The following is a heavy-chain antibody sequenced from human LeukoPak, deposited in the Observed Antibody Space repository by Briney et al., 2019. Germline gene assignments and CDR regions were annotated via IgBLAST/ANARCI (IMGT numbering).Heavy chain of an antibody. CDR3: AIGHCSSTSCPPSDY. Sequence: RSGGSLRLSCTASGFTFSDYYMSWIRLTPGKGLEWVSYITGSGDIRSYVDSVKGRFTISRDNAAKSLYLQMNSLRAEDMALYYCAIGHCSSTSCPPSDYWGQGTLVTVSS. CDR2: ITGSGDIR. V-gene: IGHV3-11*01. J-gene: IGHJ4*02. D-gene: IGHD2-2*01. CDR1: GFTFSDYY.